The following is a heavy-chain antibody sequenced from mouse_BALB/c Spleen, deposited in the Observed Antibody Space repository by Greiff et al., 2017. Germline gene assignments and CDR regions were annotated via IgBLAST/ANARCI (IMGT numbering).Heavy chain of an antibody. D-gene: IGHD1-1*01. J-gene: IGHJ2*01. CDR1: GYTFSSYW. CDR2: ILPGSGST. Sequence: VQLQQSGAELMKPGASVKISCTATGYTFSSYWIEWVKQRPGHGLEWIGEILPGSGSTNYNEKFKGKATFTADTSSNTAYMQLSSLTSEDSAVYYCARYAITTVVAPFEDWGQGTTLTVSS. CDR3: ARYAITTVVAPFED. V-gene: IGHV1-9*01.